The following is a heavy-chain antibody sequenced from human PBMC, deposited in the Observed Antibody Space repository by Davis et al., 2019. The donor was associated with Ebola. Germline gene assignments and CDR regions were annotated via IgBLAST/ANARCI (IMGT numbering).Heavy chain of an antibody. D-gene: IGHD5-18*01. CDR2: TYYNSKWYN. V-gene: IGHV6-1*01. J-gene: IGHJ6*02. CDR1: GDSVSSGG. Sequence: PSETLSLTCAISGDSVSSGGWNWIRQPPSRGLEWLGSTYYNSKWYNDYAVSVKSRISINPDTSKNQFSLHLNSVTPEDTALYYCTRGWLRGEMDVWGEGTTVTV. CDR3: TRGWLRGEMDV.